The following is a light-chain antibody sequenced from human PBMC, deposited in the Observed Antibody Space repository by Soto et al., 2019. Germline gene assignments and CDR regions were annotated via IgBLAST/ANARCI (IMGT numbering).Light chain of an antibody. CDR2: VAS. J-gene: IGKJ4*01. CDR1: QSVSSN. V-gene: IGKV3-15*01. CDR3: QQYNVWPLT. Sequence: EIVMTQSPATLSVSPGERATLSCRASQSVSSNLAWYQQKPGQTPKLLIYVASTRATGIPARFSGSGSGTEFTLTLGSLQSEDFAVYYCQQYNVWPLTFGGGTKVEFK.